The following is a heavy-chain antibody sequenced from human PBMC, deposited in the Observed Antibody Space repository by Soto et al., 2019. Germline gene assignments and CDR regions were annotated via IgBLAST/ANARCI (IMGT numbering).Heavy chain of an antibody. CDR1: GVSMRNSY. J-gene: IGHJ5*02. V-gene: IGHV4-4*07. D-gene: IGHD3-16*01. CDR3: ARGGGVPALGDP. Sequence: QVQLEESGPGLVKPSETLSLICSVSGVSMRNSYWTWIRQSAGKGLEWIGRISTSGNTNYNPSLNIRLNILVDTSNNQVSLKLTSVTAADPAVYYCARGGGVPALGDPWGQGTLVTVSS. CDR2: ISTSGNT.